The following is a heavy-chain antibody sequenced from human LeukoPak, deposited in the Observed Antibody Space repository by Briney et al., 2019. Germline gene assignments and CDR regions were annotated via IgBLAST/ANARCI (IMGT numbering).Heavy chain of an antibody. CDR1: GGTFSSYA. V-gene: IGHV1-69*13. J-gene: IGHJ4*02. CDR2: IIPIFGTA. CDR3: ARDRYYDSSGYYESVYY. Sequence: ASVRLSCKASGGTFSSYAISWVRQAPGQGLEWMGGIIPIFGTANYAQKFQGRVTITADESTSTAYMELSSLRSEDTAVYYCARDRYYDSSGYYESVYYWGQGTLVTVSS. D-gene: IGHD3-22*01.